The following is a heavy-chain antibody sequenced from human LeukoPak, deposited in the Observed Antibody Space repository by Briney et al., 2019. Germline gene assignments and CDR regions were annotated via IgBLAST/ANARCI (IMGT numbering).Heavy chain of an antibody. D-gene: IGHD3-22*01. V-gene: IGHV1-69*05. J-gene: IGHJ4*02. CDR1: GGTFSSYA. CDR3: ARAGLRSDYYDSSGYYWDY. CDR2: IIPIFGTE. Sequence: ASVKVSCKASGGTFSSYAISWGRQAPGQGLEWMGRIIPIFGTENYAKKFQGRVTITTDKPMSTAYMELSRLRSEDTAVYYCARAGLRSDYYDSSGYYWDYWGQGTLVTVSS.